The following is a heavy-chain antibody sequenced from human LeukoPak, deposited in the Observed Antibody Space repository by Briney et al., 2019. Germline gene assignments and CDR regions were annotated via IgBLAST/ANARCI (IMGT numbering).Heavy chain of an antibody. D-gene: IGHD3-22*01. J-gene: IGHJ4*02. CDR3: ARSSYYYDSSGYYHDY. CDR1: GGFISSYY. CDR2: IYYSGST. V-gene: IGHV4-59*01. Sequence: SETLSLTCTVPGGFISSYYCSWIRQPPGKGLEWIGYIYYSGSTNYNPSLKSRVTISVDTSKNQFSLKLSSVTAADTAVYYCARSSYYYDSSGYYHDYWGQGTLVTVSS.